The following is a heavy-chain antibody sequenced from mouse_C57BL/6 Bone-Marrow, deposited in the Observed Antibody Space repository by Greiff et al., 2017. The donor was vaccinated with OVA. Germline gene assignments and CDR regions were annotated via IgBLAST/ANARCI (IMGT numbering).Heavy chain of an antibody. J-gene: IGHJ2*02. V-gene: IGHV1-59*01. D-gene: IGHD1-1*01. CDR3: AHYGSRLYLHY. Sequence: QVQLQQSGAELVRPGTSVKLSCKASGYTFTNYWMHLVKQRPGQGLEWIGVIAPSDSYINYNQKFKGRATLTVDTSSSTAYMHLSSLTSEDSAVYYCAHYGSRLYLHYWGQGTSLTVSS. CDR2: IAPSDSYI. CDR1: GYTFTNYW.